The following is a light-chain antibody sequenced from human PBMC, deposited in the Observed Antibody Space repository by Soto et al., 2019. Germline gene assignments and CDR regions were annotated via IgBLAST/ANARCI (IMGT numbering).Light chain of an antibody. CDR1: QSVSSN. Sequence: EIVMTQSPATLAVSPGDRATLSCRASQSVSSNLAWYQQKPGQSPRLLIYDASTRATDIPGRFSGSGSGTDFTLTISNLQSEDFAVYYCQQYNKWPPITFGQGTRLEIK. V-gene: IGKV3-15*01. CDR3: QQYNKWPPIT. J-gene: IGKJ5*01. CDR2: DAS.